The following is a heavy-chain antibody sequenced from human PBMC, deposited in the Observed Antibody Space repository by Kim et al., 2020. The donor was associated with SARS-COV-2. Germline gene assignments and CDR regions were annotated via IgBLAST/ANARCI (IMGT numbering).Heavy chain of an antibody. Sequence: SETLSLTCAVYGGSFSGYYWSWIRQPPGKGLEWIGEINHSGSTNYNPSLKSRVTISVDTSKNQFSLKLSSVTAADTAVYYCARGSRYDFWSGYYPFDYWGQGTLVTVSS. CDR2: INHSGST. V-gene: IGHV4-34*01. D-gene: IGHD3-3*01. J-gene: IGHJ4*02. CDR1: GGSFSGYY. CDR3: ARGSRYDFWSGYYPFDY.